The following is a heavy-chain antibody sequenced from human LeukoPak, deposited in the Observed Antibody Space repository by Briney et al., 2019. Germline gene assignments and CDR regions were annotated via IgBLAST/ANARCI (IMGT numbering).Heavy chain of an antibody. D-gene: IGHD3-3*01. J-gene: IGHJ5*02. Sequence: LWASVKVSCKASGYTFTSYAMHWVRQAPGQRLEWMGWINAGNGNTKYSQKFQGRVTITRDTSASTAYMELSSLRSEDTAVYYCARDPGYYDFGGGFDPWGQGTLVTVSS. CDR2: INAGNGNT. CDR3: ARDPGYYDFGGGFDP. V-gene: IGHV1-3*01. CDR1: GYTFTSYA.